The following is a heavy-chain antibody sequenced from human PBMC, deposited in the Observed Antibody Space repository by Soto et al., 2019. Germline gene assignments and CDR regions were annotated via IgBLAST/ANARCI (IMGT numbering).Heavy chain of an antibody. J-gene: IGHJ6*03. Sequence: QVQLQESGPGLVKPSETLSLTCTVSGGSISSYYWSWIRQPPGKGLEWIGYIYYSGSTNYNPSLKSRVPISVDTSKNQFSLKLSSVTAADTAVYYCARAIDFWTENYYYYYYMDVWGKGTTVTVSS. CDR2: IYYSGST. D-gene: IGHD3-3*01. CDR1: GGSISSYY. V-gene: IGHV4-59*01. CDR3: ARAIDFWTENYYYYYYMDV.